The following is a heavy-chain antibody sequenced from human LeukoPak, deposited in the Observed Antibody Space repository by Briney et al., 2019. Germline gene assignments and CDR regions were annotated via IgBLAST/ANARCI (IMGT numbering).Heavy chain of an antibody. Sequence: GGSLRLSCAASGFTFSTYSMNWVRQAPGKGLEWVSSISGSSIYIYYADSVKGRFTISRDNAKNSLYLQMNSLRAEDTAVYYCARAPPYSASSGYYSDYWGQGTLVTVSS. D-gene: IGHD3-22*01. J-gene: IGHJ4*02. CDR1: GFTFSTYS. V-gene: IGHV3-21*01. CDR3: ARAPPYSASSGYYSDY. CDR2: ISGSSIYI.